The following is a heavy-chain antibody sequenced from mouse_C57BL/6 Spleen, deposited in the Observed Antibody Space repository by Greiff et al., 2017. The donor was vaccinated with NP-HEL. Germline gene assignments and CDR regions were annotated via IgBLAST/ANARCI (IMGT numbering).Heavy chain of an antibody. D-gene: IGHD2-3*01. CDR1: GYTFTGYW. CDR2: ILPGSGST. V-gene: IGHV1-9*01. Sequence: VHLVESGAELMKPGASVKLSCKATGYTFTGYWIEWVKQRPGHGLEWIGEILPGSGSTNYNEKFKGKATFTADTSSNTAYMQLSSLTTEDSAIYYCARLSLYDGSFWFAYWGQGTLVTVSA. J-gene: IGHJ3*01. CDR3: ARLSLYDGSFWFAY.